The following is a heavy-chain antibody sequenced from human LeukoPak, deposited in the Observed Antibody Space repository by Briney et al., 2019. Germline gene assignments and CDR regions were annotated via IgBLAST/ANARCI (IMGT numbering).Heavy chain of an antibody. V-gene: IGHV4-59*08. J-gene: IGHJ3*02. CDR3: ARHGTSGIYRRPFDI. CDR2: IYDSGST. D-gene: IGHD1-26*01. Sequence: SETLSLTCTVSGGSMSSYYWSWIRQPPGKGLEWIGYIYDSGSTNYNPSLKSRVTISVDTSNNQFSLNLSPVTAADTAVYYCARHGTSGIYRRPFDIWGQGTMVTVSS. CDR1: GGSMSSYY.